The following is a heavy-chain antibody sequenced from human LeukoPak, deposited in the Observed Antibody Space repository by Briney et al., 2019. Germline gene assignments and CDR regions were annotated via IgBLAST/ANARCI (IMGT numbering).Heavy chain of an antibody. Sequence: SETLSLTCSVSGGSISSSSYHWGWIRQSPGKGLEWIGSIYYSGSAYYNPSLKSRLTISVDTSKNQFSLKLSSVTATDTAVYYCARCISMVRGVIRPPDYWGQGTLVTVSS. CDR3: ARCISMVRGVIRPPDY. V-gene: IGHV4-39*01. CDR1: GGSISSSSYH. D-gene: IGHD3-10*01. J-gene: IGHJ4*02. CDR2: IYYSGSA.